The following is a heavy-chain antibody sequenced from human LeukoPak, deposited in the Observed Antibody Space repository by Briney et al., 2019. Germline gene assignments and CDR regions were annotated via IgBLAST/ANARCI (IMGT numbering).Heavy chain of an antibody. V-gene: IGHV1-8*01. CDR1: GYTFTSYD. J-gene: IGHJ3*02. Sequence: GASVKVSCKASGYTFTSYDINWVRQATGQGLEWMGWMNSNSGNTGYAQKFQGRVTMTRNTSISTAYMELSSLRSEDTAVYYCARTSEVFDAFDIWGQGTMVTVSS. CDR2: MNSNSGNT. CDR3: ARTSEVFDAFDI.